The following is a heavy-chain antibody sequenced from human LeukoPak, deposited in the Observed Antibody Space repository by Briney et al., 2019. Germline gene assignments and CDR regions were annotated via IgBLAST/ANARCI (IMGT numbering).Heavy chain of an antibody. V-gene: IGHV3-48*03. J-gene: IGHJ3*02. Sequence: GGSLRLSCAASGFTFSSYEMNWVRQAPGKGLEWVSYISSSDSTIYYADSVKGRFTISRDNAKNSLYLQMNSLRAEDTAVYYCAREAMVTDAFDIWGQGTMVTVSS. D-gene: IGHD5-18*01. CDR3: AREAMVTDAFDI. CDR1: GFTFSSYE. CDR2: ISSSDSTI.